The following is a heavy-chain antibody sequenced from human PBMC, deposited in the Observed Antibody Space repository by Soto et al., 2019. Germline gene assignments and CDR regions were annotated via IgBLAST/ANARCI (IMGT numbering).Heavy chain of an antibody. V-gene: IGHV1-2*02. CDR2: INPNSGYT. D-gene: IGHD1-26*01. Sequence: ASVKVSCKASGYTFTGYYVHWVRQAPGQGLEWMGWINPNSGYTYLAQRFQGRVTMNRDTSIGTAYMELRGLTSDDTAEYYCAKGGAIVAAGTRVYLYNAMDVWGQGTTVTVSS. J-gene: IGHJ6*02. CDR1: GYTFTGYY. CDR3: AKGGAIVAAGTRVYLYNAMDV.